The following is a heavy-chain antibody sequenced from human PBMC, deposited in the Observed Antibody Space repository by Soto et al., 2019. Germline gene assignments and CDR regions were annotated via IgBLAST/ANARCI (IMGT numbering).Heavy chain of an antibody. CDR3: AKRRGEGFFDY. J-gene: IGHJ4*02. V-gene: IGHV3-23*01. CDR2: IGGRDATT. Sequence: EVQLLESGGGLVQPGGSLRLSCAASGFTFSNFVLGWVRQAPGKGLEWVSAIGGRDATTYYADSVKGRFTISRDTSKNTLYLRMNSLRVDDTAVYYCAKRRGEGFFDYWGQGTLVTVSS. CDR1: GFTFSNFV. D-gene: IGHD3-16*01.